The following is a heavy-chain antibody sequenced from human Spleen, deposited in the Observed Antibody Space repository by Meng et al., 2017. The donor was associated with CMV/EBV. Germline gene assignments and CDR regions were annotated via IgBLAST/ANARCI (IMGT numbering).Heavy chain of an antibody. D-gene: IGHD3-10*01. V-gene: IGHV1-46*01. J-gene: IGHJ4*02. Sequence: KASGYTFTTYYMHWVRQAPGQGLEWLGIIYSNDGSTSYSHKFQGRVTLTRDTSRSTVYMELSSLRSEDTAVCYCARSHRFGELLYDYWGQGALVTVSS. CDR1: GYTFTTYY. CDR2: IYSNDGST. CDR3: ARSHRFGELLYDY.